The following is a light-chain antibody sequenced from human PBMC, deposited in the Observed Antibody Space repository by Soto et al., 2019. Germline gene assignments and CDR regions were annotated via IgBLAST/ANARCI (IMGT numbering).Light chain of an antibody. CDR3: HKYNHAPT. V-gene: IGKV1-27*01. CDR1: QAISSY. J-gene: IGKJ4*01. CDR2: ATS. Sequence: DIQLTQSPSSLSASVGDRVTITCRASQAISSYLAWYQQKPGKVPELLIYATSTLQSGAPSRFSGSGSGTEFTLTISSLQPEDVATYYWHKYNHAPTFGGGTKVEIK.